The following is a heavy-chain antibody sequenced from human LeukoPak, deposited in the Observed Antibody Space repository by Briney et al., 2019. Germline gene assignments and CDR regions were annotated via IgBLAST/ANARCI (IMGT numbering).Heavy chain of an antibody. J-gene: IGHJ5*02. Sequence: SETLSLTCSVSSGTINGHYWSWIRQPPGKGLGWIGYISYSGSTMSNPSLKSRVTISVDTSKNQFSLKVRSVTAADTAVYYCARHQARSFGEASHWFDPWGQGTLVTVSS. D-gene: IGHD3-10*01. V-gene: IGHV4-59*11. CDR3: ARHQARSFGEASHWFDP. CDR2: ISYSGST. CDR1: SGTINGHY.